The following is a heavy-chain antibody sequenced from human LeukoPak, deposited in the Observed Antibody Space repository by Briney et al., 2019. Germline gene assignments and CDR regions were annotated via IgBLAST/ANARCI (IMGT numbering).Heavy chain of an antibody. CDR3: ARDGSYYDFWSGYYTSWELDY. J-gene: IGHJ4*02. D-gene: IGHD3-3*01. V-gene: IGHV3-7*01. CDR1: GFTFSSYW. CDR2: IKQDGSEK. Sequence: GGSLRLSCAASGFTFSSYWMSWVRQAPGKGLEWVANIKQDGSEKYYVDSVKGRFTISRDNAKNSLYLQMNSLRAEDTAVYYCARDGSYYDFWSGYYTSWELDYWGQGTLVTVSS.